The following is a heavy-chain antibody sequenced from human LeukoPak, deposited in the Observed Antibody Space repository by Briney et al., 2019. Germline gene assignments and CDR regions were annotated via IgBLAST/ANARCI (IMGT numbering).Heavy chain of an antibody. CDR2: ISWNSGSI. CDR3: AKGYCSSTSCFFDY. CDR1: GFTFDDYA. V-gene: IGHV3-9*01. D-gene: IGHD2-2*01. Sequence: GGSLRLSCAASGFTFDDYAMHWVRQAPGKGLEWVSGISWNSGSIGYADSVKGRFTISRDNAKNSLYLQMNSLRAEDTALYYCAKGYCSSTSCFFDYWGQGSLVTVSS. J-gene: IGHJ4*02.